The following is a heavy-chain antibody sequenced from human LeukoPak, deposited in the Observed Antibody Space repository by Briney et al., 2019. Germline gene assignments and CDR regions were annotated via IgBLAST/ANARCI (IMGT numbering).Heavy chain of an antibody. CDR1: GFTFSSYA. V-gene: IGHV3-23*01. CDR2: ISGSGGST. CDR3: AKLGSGWSKGVYYYYGMDV. Sequence: GGPLRLSCAASGFTFSSYAMSWVRQAPGKGLEWASAISGSGGSTYYADSVKGRFTISRDNSKNTLYLQMNSLRAEDTAVYYCAKLGSGWSKGVYYYYGMDVWGQGTTVTVSS. D-gene: IGHD6-19*01. J-gene: IGHJ6*02.